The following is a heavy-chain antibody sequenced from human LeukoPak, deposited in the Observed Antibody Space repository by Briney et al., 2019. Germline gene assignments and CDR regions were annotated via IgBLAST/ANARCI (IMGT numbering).Heavy chain of an antibody. CDR3: AENGGNSDLEF. D-gene: IGHD4-23*01. CDR2: VYHSGAT. Sequence: SETLSLTCTVSGDSISSTGCWTWVRQPPGEGLEWIGEVYHSGATNYNPSLKSRVTMSVDKSKNQFSLKVNSVTAADTAVYYCAENGGNSDLEFWGQGTLVTVSS. CDR1: GDSISSTGC. J-gene: IGHJ4*02. V-gene: IGHV4-4*02.